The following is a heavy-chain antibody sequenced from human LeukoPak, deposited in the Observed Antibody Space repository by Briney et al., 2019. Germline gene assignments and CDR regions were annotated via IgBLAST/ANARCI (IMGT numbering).Heavy chain of an antibody. V-gene: IGHV3-21*01. CDR2: ISSTSNHI. D-gene: IGHD3-3*02. CDR1: GFTFSAYS. CDR3: ASFAQVSKDH. J-gene: IGHJ4*02. Sequence: GGSLRLSCTTSGFTFSAYSMNWVRQAPGKGLEWLLFISSTSNHIYYADSVKGRFTISRDNAKNSLYLQMNSLRAEDTAVYYCASFAQVSKDHWGQGTLVTVSS.